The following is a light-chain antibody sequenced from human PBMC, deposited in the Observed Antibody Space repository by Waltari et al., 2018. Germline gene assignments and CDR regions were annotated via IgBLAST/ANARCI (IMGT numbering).Light chain of an antibody. CDR3: MIWHRGVWV. V-gene: IGLV5-45*03. CDR2: YKSVSDK. J-gene: IGLJ3*02. CDR1: SGVNVVSYN. Sequence: QAVVTQPSSPSASPGASASLTCTLRSGVNVVSYNIYGYQQKAGSPPQFLLRYKSVSDKQLGSGVPSRFSGSKDASANVGILLSSGLRSEDEADYYCMIWHRGVWVSGGGTQLTVL.